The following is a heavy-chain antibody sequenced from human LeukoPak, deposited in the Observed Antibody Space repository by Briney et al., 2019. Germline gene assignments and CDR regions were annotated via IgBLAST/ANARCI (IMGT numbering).Heavy chain of an antibody. V-gene: IGHV4-34*01. D-gene: IGHD6-13*01. CDR2: INHSGST. J-gene: IGHJ3*02. CDR3: ARGAGSSSWYGDAFDI. CDR1: GGSFSSYY. Sequence: PSETLSLTCAVYGGSFSSYYWSWIRQPPGKGLEWIGEINHSGSTNYNPSLKSRVTISVDTSKNQFSLKLSSVTAADTAVYYCARGAGSSSWYGDAFDIWGQGTMVTVSS.